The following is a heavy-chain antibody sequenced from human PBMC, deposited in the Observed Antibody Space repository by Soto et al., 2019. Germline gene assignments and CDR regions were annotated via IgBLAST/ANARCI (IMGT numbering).Heavy chain of an antibody. CDR3: ARTPLL. CDR1: GASISSYY. CDR2: IYYNGNT. J-gene: IGHJ4*02. Sequence: PSETLSLTCTVSGASISSYYWNWIRQSPGKGLEWIGHIYYNGNTKYNPFLESRLTISVDTSKNQFSLKLSSVTAADTAVYYCARTPLLWGQGTLVTVSS. V-gene: IGHV4-59*12. D-gene: IGHD1-26*01.